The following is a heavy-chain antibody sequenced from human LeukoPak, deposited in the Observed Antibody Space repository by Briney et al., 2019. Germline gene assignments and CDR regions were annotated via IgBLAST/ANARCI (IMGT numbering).Heavy chain of an antibody. D-gene: IGHD5-24*01. CDR1: GGSFSGYY. Sequence: SETLSLTCAVYGGSFSGYYWSWIRQPPGKGLEWIGEINHSGSTNYNPSLKSRVTISVDTSKNQFSLMLTSVSAADTAVYHCARHPPHEDGDKRGFDFWGQGTLVTVSS. CDR3: ARHPPHEDGDKRGFDF. J-gene: IGHJ4*02. V-gene: IGHV4-34*01. CDR2: INHSGST.